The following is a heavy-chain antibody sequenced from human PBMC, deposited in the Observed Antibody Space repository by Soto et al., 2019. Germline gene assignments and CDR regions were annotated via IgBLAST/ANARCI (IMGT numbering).Heavy chain of an antibody. D-gene: IGHD2-2*01. J-gene: IGHJ4*02. CDR2: IIPILGIA. V-gene: IGHV1-69*02. Sequence: GASVKVYCKASGGTFSSYTISWVRQAPGQGLEWMGRIIPILGIANYAQKFQGRVTITADKSTSTAYMELSSLRSEDTAVYYCASQSTYYYFDYWGQGTLVTVSS. CDR3: ASQSTYYYFDY. CDR1: GGTFSSYT.